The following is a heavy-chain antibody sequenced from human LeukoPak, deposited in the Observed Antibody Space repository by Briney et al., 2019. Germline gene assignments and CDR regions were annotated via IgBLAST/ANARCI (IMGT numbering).Heavy chain of an antibody. CDR2: INHSGST. V-gene: IGHV4-34*01. CDR3: ATYPFRGATHYFDY. Sequence: SEALSLTCGVYGGSFSDYYWSWIRQPPGKGLEWIGEINHSGSTNYNPSLKSRVTISVDTSKNQFSLKVNSVTAADTAVYYCATYPFRGATHYFDYWGQGILVTVSS. D-gene: IGHD3-10*01. J-gene: IGHJ4*02. CDR1: GGSFSDYY.